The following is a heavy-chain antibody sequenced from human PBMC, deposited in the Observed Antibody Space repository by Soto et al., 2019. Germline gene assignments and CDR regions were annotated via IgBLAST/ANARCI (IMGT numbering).Heavy chain of an antibody. Sequence: GASVNVSCKASGGTFSSYAISWVRQAPGQGLEWMGGIIPIFGTANYAQKFQGRVTITADESTSTAYMELSSLRSEDTAVYYCARVITTYNWFDPWGQGTLVTVSS. CDR3: ARVITTYNWFDP. V-gene: IGHV1-69*13. D-gene: IGHD3-3*01. J-gene: IGHJ5*02. CDR2: IIPIFGTA. CDR1: GGTFSSYA.